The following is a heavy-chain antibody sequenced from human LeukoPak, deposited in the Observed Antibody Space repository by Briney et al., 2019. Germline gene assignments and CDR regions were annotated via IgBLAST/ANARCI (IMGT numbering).Heavy chain of an antibody. Sequence: ASVKVSCKVSGYTLTELSMHWVRQAPGKGREGMGGFDPEDGETIYAQKFQGRVTMTEDTSTDTAYMELSSLRSEDTAVYYCATLGPYQLLYFDYWGQGTLVTVSS. CDR2: FDPEDGET. J-gene: IGHJ4*02. D-gene: IGHD2-2*02. CDR3: ATLGPYQLLYFDY. CDR1: GYTLTELS. V-gene: IGHV1-24*01.